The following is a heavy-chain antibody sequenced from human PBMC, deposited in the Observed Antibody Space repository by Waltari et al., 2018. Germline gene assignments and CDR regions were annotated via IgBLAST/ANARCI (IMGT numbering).Heavy chain of an antibody. Sequence: GFYIHWVRQAPGQGLEWMGWINPNRGTTMYPQKFQGRVTVTRDTSISTAYMELNRLTSDDTAVYYCARGCYGGDSEVDYGMDVWGQGTTVTVSS. CDR2: INPNRGTT. CDR1: GFY. CDR3: ARGCYGGDSEVDYGMDV. D-gene: IGHD2-21*02. J-gene: IGHJ6*02. V-gene: IGHV1-2*02.